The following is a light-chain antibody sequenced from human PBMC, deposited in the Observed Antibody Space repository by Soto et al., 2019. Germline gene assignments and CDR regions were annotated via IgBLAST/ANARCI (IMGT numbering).Light chain of an antibody. CDR3: GSWDSSLSAYV. J-gene: IGLJ1*01. Sequence: QSVLTHPPSASWTPGQKVTISCSGSSSNIGGNSVSWYQQLPGTAPKLLIYDDNKRPSGIPDRFSGSKSGTSATLGITGFQTGDEADYYCGSWDSSLSAYVFGTGTKVT. CDR2: DDN. CDR1: SSNIGGNS. V-gene: IGLV1-51*01.